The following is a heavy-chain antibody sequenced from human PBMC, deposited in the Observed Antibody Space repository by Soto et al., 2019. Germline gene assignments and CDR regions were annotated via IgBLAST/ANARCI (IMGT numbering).Heavy chain of an antibody. CDR2: IVPLPGTT. Sequence: QVQLVQSGAAVRKPGSSVNVSCKASGGTFTKYAITWVRQAPRQGLEWMGGIVPLPGTTSYAQKFRGRVTISADESTSTAYLELSSLRSEDTAVYYCASGVGGLGGSSGWPDYAFDVWGQGTMVIVSS. V-gene: IGHV1-69*01. D-gene: IGHD6-19*01. CDR1: GGTFTKYA. CDR3: ASGVGGLGGSSGWPDYAFDV. J-gene: IGHJ3*01.